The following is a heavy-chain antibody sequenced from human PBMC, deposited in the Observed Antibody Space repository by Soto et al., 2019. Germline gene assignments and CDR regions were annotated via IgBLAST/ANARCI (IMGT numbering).Heavy chain of an antibody. Sequence: GASVKVSCKASGYTFTSYAMHWVRQAPGQRLEWMGWINAGNGNTKYSQKFQGRVTITRDTSASTAYMELSSLRSEDTAVYYCASFEYTSSIYYYGMDVWGQGTTVTVSS. D-gene: IGHD6-6*01. CDR1: GYTFTSYA. J-gene: IGHJ6*02. CDR3: ASFEYTSSIYYYGMDV. V-gene: IGHV1-3*01. CDR2: INAGNGNT.